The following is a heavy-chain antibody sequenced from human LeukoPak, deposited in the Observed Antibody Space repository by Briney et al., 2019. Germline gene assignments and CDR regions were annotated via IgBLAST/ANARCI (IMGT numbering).Heavy chain of an antibody. J-gene: IGHJ3*02. CDR1: GGSISSYH. D-gene: IGHD3-10*01. V-gene: IGHV4-59*01. CDR3: ARAYYYGSGSYAFDI. Sequence: PSETLSLTCTVPGGSISSYHWSWIRQPPGKGLEWIGYIYYSGSTNHNPSLKSRVTISVDTSKNQFSLKLSSVTAADTAAYYCARAYYYGSGSYAFDIWGQGTMVTVSS. CDR2: IYYSGST.